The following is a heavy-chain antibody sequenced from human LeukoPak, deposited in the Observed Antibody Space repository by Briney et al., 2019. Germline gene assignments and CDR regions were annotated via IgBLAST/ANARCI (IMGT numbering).Heavy chain of an antibody. CDR2: VSGSGGST. J-gene: IGHJ2*01. D-gene: IGHD2-15*01. CDR3: AKQVVGATRYFDL. Sequence: GGSLRLSCEASGFTFSAYAMSWVRQAPGKGLEWVSVVSGSGGSTYNADSVKGRLTISRDNSKNTLYLQMNSLRAEDTAVYYCAKQVVGATRYFDLWGRGTLVTVSS. CDR1: GFTFSAYA. V-gene: IGHV3-23*01.